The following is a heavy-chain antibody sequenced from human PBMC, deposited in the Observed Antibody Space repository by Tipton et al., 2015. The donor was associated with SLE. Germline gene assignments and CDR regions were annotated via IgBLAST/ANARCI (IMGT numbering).Heavy chain of an antibody. D-gene: IGHD3-10*01. CDR2: IYHSGST. CDR3: ATYGSGRGFDL. V-gene: IGHV4-34*01. CDR1: GGSFSNYY. Sequence: TLSLTCAVYGGSFSNYYWSWIRQPPGKGLEWIGEIYHSGSTNYNPSLKSRVTISIDTSKNQFSLKLRSVTAADTAVYYCATYGSGRGFDLWGRGTLVTVSS. J-gene: IGHJ2*01.